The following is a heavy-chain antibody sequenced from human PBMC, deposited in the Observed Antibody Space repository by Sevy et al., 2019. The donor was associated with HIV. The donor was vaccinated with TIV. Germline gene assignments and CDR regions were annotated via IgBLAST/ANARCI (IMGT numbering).Heavy chain of an antibody. J-gene: IGHJ4*02. Sequence: GGSLRLSCAASGFTFTTYSMNWVRQGPGKGLEWVSSISSSSNYIYYADSLKGRFTISRDNAKNSLYLQMNSLRAEDTAIYYCAFQEYTSKPVVCDYWGRGTLVTVSS. D-gene: IGHD2-15*01. CDR2: ISSSSNYI. V-gene: IGHV3-21*01. CDR3: AFQEYTSKPVVCDY. CDR1: GFTFTTYS.